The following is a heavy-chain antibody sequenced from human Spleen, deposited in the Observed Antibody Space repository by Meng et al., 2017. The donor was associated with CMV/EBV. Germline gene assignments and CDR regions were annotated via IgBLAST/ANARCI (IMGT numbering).Heavy chain of an antibody. CDR2: ISGSGGST. Sequence: GESLKISCAASGFTFSNYAMSWVRQAPGKGLEWVSAISGSGGSTYYADSVKGRFTISRDNSKNTLYLQMNSLRAEDTAVYYCAKVLRARTPNFYYGMDVWGQGTTVTVSS. D-gene: IGHD5/OR15-5a*01. CDR1: GFTFSNYA. V-gene: IGHV3-23*01. J-gene: IGHJ6*02. CDR3: AKVLRARTPNFYYGMDV.